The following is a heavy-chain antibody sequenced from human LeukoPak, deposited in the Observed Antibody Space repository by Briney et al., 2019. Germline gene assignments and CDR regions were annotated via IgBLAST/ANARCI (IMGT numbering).Heavy chain of an antibody. V-gene: IGHV1-46*01. Sequence: ASVKVSCKASGYTFTSNYMHWVRQAPGQGFEWMGMINPSGGSTSYARKFQGRVTMTSDTSTSTVFLELSSLRSDVTAVYYCAREGDDGSSGTFDYWGQGTLVTASS. CDR2: INPSGGST. J-gene: IGHJ4*02. CDR3: AREGDDGSSGTFDY. CDR1: GYTFTSNY. D-gene: IGHD1/OR15-1a*01.